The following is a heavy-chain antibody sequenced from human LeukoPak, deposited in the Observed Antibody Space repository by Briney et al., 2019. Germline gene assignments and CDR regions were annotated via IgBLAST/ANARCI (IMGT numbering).Heavy chain of an antibody. Sequence: ASVKVSCKASGYTFTSYAMHWVRQAPGQRLEWMGWINAGNGNTKYSQKFQGRVTITRDTSANTAYMELSSLRSEDTAVYYCARWGGTVAGNGVRYYYGMDVWGKGTTVTVSS. D-gene: IGHD6-19*01. CDR3: ARWGGTVAGNGVRYYYGMDV. CDR1: GYTFTSYA. V-gene: IGHV1-3*01. J-gene: IGHJ6*04. CDR2: INAGNGNT.